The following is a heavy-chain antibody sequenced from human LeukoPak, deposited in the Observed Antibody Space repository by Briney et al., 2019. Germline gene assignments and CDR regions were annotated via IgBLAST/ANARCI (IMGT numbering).Heavy chain of an antibody. J-gene: IGHJ4*02. CDR3: ARDLSGAAALDY. CDR1: GFTFSSYG. V-gene: IGHV3-33*01. D-gene: IGHD6-13*01. CDR2: IWYDGSNK. Sequence: QPGRSLRLSCAASGFTFSSYGMHWVRQAPGKGLEWVAVIWYDGSNKYYAYSVKGRFTISRDNSKNTLYLQMNSLRAEDTAVYYCARDLSGAAALDYWGQGTLVTVSS.